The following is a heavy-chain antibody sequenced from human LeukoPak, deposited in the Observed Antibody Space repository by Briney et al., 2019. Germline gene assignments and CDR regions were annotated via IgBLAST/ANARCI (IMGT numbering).Heavy chain of an antibody. CDR1: AFTFSTYG. J-gene: IGHJ4*02. V-gene: IGHV3-21*01. CDR3: ARAVYYYDSSGFLNDY. D-gene: IGHD3-22*01. Sequence: GGSLRLSCAASAFTFSTYGMHWVRQAPGKGLEWVSFIFSSSSYIYYADSVKGRFTISRDNAKNSLYLQMNSLRAEDTAVYYCARAVYYYDSSGFLNDYWGQGTLVTVSS. CDR2: IFSSSSYI.